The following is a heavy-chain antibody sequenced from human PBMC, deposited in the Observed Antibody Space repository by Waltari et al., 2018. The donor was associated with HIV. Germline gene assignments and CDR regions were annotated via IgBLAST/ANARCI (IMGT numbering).Heavy chain of an antibody. Sequence: QVQLVQSGAEVKKPGSSVKVYCKASGGTLRSYAIRWVRQAPGQGLEWMGGIIPIFGTANYAQKFQGRVTITADKSTSTAYMELSSLRSEDTAVYYCARTEVAVTRRMDVWGQGTTVTVSS. CDR2: IIPIFGTA. D-gene: IGHD4-4*01. CDR1: GGTLRSYA. CDR3: ARTEVAVTRRMDV. V-gene: IGHV1-69*06. J-gene: IGHJ6*02.